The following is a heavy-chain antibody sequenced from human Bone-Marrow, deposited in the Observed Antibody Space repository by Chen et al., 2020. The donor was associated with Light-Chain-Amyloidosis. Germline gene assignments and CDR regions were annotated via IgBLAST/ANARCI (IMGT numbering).Heavy chain of an antibody. Sequence: VQLVESGGGVVQPGGSLRLSCLASGFTFSSYEMNWVRQAPGKGLEWVSYISSSGSTIYYADSVKGRFTISRDNAKNSLYLQMNSLRAEDTAVYYCARVGFYNWNVHNAFDIWGQGTMVTVSS. V-gene: IGHV3-48*03. CDR2: ISSSGSTI. CDR1: GFTFSSYE. CDR3: ARVGFYNWNVHNAFDI. J-gene: IGHJ3*02. D-gene: IGHD1-1*01.